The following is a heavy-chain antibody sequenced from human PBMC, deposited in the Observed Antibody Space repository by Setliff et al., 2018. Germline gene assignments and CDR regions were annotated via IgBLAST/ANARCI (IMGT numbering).Heavy chain of an antibody. CDR3: ARAPDYGEIDF. Sequence: GGSLRLSCAASGFTFSNSEMNWVRQAPGKGLEWIAFINRSGSIIYYADSVKGRFTISRDNAMNSLYLQMNSLRAEDTAIYYCARAPDYGEIDFWGQGTLVTVSS. V-gene: IGHV3-48*03. CDR1: GFTFSNSE. D-gene: IGHD4-17*01. CDR2: INRSGSII. J-gene: IGHJ4*02.